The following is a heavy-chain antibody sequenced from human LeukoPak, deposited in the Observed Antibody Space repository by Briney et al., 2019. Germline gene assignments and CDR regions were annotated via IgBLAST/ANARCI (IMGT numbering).Heavy chain of an antibody. CDR1: GGSFSGYY. CDR2: INHSGST. Sequence: PSETLSLTCAVYGGSFSGYYWSLIRQPPGKGLEWIGEINHSGSTNYNPSLKSRVTISVDTSKNQFSLKLSSVTAADTAVYYCARGGSPAAMGWFDPWGQGTLVTVSS. CDR3: ARGGSPAAMGWFDP. V-gene: IGHV4-34*01. D-gene: IGHD2-2*01. J-gene: IGHJ5*02.